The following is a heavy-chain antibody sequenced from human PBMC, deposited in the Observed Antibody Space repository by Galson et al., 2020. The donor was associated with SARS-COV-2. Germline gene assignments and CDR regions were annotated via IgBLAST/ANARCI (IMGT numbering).Heavy chain of an antibody. V-gene: IGHV1-24*01. D-gene: IGHD3-22*01. J-gene: IGHJ2*01. CDR1: GYTLTELS. Sequence: ASVKVSCQVSGYTLTELSMHWVRQAPGKGLEWLGGFDPEDGETIYAQKFQARVTMTEDTSTDPAYMELSSLRSEDTAVYYCATVWGPTPGGYYYVGWYFDLWVRGTLVTVSS. CDR2: FDPEDGET. CDR3: ATVWGPTPGGYYYVGWYFDL.